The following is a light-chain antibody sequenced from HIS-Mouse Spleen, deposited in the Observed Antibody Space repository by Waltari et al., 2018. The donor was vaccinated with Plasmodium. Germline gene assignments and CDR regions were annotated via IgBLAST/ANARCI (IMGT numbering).Light chain of an antibody. Sequence: QSALTQPPSASGSPGQSVTISCTGTSSDVGGYNYVSWYQQHPGKAPKLMIYEVSKRPSGVPDGFAGYKSGNTASLTVSGRQAEDEADYYCSSYAGSNNYVVFGGGTKLTVL. CDR1: SSDVGGYNY. J-gene: IGLJ2*01. CDR2: EVS. V-gene: IGLV2-8*01. CDR3: SSYAGSNNYVV.